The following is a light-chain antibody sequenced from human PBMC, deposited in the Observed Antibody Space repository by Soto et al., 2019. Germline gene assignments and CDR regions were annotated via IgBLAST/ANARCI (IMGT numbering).Light chain of an antibody. CDR2: DVS. CDR3: SSYTSSSTPYV. CDR1: SSDVGGYNY. V-gene: IGLV2-14*01. J-gene: IGLJ1*01. Sequence: QSVLTQPASVSGSPGQSITISCTGTSSDVGGYNYVSWYQQHPGKAPKLMIYDVSNRPSGVSNRFSGSKSGNTASLTISGLQAEDEADYYCSSYTSSSTPYVFGPGTEVTVL.